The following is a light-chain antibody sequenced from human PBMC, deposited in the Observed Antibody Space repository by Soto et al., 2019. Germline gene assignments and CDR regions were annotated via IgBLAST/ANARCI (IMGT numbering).Light chain of an antibody. CDR3: QQRYSIPPT. Sequence: DIQMPHSPSSLSASVGYRVTITCRSSQSVRSYLNWYQHKPGIGPTLLIYAASSLQSGIPSRFSGSGSGTDFTLTISSLQPEDFATYYCQQRYSIPPTFGQGTRLEIK. CDR1: QSVRSY. CDR2: AAS. V-gene: IGKV1-39*01. J-gene: IGKJ5*01.